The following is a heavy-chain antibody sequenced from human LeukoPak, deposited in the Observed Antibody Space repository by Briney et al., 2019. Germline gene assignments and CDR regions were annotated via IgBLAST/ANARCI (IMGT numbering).Heavy chain of an antibody. CDR2: ISYDGGNK. CDR1: GFTFSSYG. V-gene: IGHV3-30*18. J-gene: IGHJ6*02. D-gene: IGHD4-17*01. CDR3: AKGQTDAYGDYYYGMDV. Sequence: GGSLRLSCAASGFTFSSYGMHWVRQAPGKGLEWVAVISYDGGNKYYAGSVKGRFTISRDNSKNTLYLQMNSLRAEDTAVYYCAKGQTDAYGDYYYGMDVWGQGTTVTVSS.